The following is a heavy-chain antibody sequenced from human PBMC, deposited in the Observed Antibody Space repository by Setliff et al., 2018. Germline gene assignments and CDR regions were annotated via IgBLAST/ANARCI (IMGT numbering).Heavy chain of an antibody. D-gene: IGHD2-2*01. V-gene: IGHV4-38-2*01. CDR1: GYSISSAYY. CDR3: ARAGYELGQYNWFDP. CDR2: IYHSGST. Sequence: SETLSLTCAVSGYSISSAYYWGWIRQPPGKGLEWIGSIYHSGSTYYNPSLTSRLTISVDTSKNQFSLNLSSVTAADTAVYYCARAGYELGQYNWFDPWGQGTLVTVSS. J-gene: IGHJ5*02.